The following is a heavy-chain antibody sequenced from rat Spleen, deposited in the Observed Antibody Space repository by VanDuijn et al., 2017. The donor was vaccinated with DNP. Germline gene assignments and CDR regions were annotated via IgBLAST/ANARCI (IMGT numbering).Heavy chain of an antibody. Sequence: EVQLVESGGGLVQPGRSLKLSCAASGFTFNNYGMAWVRQAPTKGLEWVASITNSGGSTYYRDSVKGRFTISRDNAKSTLYLQMDSLRSEDTATYFCTTLVHYWGQGVMVTVSS. CDR1: GFTFNNYG. CDR2: ITNSGGST. V-gene: IGHV5-27*01. CDR3: TTLVHY. J-gene: IGHJ2*01.